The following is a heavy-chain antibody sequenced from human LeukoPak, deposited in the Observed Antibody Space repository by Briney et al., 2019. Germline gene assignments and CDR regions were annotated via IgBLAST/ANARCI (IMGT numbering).Heavy chain of an antibody. CDR1: GGSFSGYY. CDR3: ARGRGYCSGGSCYSVGGIDY. J-gene: IGHJ4*02. V-gene: IGHV4-34*01. D-gene: IGHD2-15*01. CDR2: INHSGST. Sequence: SETLPLTCAVYGGSFSGYYWSWIRQPPGKGLEWIGEINHSGSTNYNPSLKSRVTISVDTSKNQFSLKLSSVTAADTAVYYCARGRGYCSGGSCYSVGGIDYWGQGTLVTVSS.